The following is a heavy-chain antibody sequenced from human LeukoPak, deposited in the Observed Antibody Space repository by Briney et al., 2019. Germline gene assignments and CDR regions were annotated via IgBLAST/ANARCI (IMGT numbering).Heavy chain of an antibody. Sequence: PSETLSLTCAVSGGSISSSNWWSWVRQPPGKGLEWIGEIYHSGSTNYNPSLKSRVTISVDKSKNQFSLKLSSVTAADTAVYYCARAAPDWLQVNWFDPWGQGTLVAVSS. CDR3: ARAAPDWLQVNWFDP. D-gene: IGHD3-9*01. CDR2: IYHSGST. J-gene: IGHJ5*02. V-gene: IGHV4-4*02. CDR1: GGSISSSNW.